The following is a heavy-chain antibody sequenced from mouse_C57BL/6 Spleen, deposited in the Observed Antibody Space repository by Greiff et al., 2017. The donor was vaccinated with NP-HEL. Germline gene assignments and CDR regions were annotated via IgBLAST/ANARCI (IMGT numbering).Heavy chain of an antibody. CDR3: ARDGSYLDY. CDR2: IRYSGST. V-gene: IGHV3-1*01. CDR1: GYSITSGYD. D-gene: IGHD2-2*01. J-gene: IGHJ2*01. Sequence: EVKLMESGPGMVKPSPSLSLTCTVTGYSITSGYDWHWIRHFPGNKLEWMGYIRYSGSTNYNPSLKSRTSITHDTSKNHFFLKLNSVTTEDAATYYCARDGSYLDYWGQGTTLTVSS.